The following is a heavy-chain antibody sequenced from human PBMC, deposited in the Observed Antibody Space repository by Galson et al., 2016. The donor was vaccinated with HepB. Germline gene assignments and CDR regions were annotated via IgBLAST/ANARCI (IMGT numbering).Heavy chain of an antibody. CDR3: VRRGTSSGGYYYYGLDV. V-gene: IGHV5-51*01. J-gene: IGHJ6*02. CDR2: IYPDDSNV. D-gene: IGHD6-25*01. Sequence: QSGAEVKKPGESLQIPCKASGYTFSHYWIAWVRQVPGKGLEWMGNIYPDDSNVRYSPSLEGHVTISAARSSDTAYLQWNSLRASDTAIYFCVRRGTSSGGYYYYGLDVWGQGTAVTVSS. CDR1: GYTFSHYW.